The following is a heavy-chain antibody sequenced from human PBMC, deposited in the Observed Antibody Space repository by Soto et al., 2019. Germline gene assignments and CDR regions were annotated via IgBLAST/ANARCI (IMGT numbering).Heavy chain of an antibody. D-gene: IGHD3-22*01. J-gene: IGHJ4*02. V-gene: IGHV3-23*01. CDR3: AKVIGAYYFDQ. Sequence: EVQLLESGGGLVQPGGSLRLSCAASGFTFNIYAMNWVRQAPGKGLEWVSGISTGGGSTYYTDSVKGRFTISRDNSENTLYLQMNSLRAEDTAVYYCAKVIGAYYFDQWGQGTLVTVSS. CDR1: GFTFNIYA. CDR2: ISTGGGST.